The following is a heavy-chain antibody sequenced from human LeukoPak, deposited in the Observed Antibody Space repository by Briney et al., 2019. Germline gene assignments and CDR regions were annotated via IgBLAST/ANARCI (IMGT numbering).Heavy chain of an antibody. V-gene: IGHV5-51*01. CDR2: VYPAYSDT. CDR3: ARPGEDGYNLKYFDS. J-gene: IGHJ4*02. Sequence: GESLKISCKCSGYSFTSFWIAWVRQMPGKGLAWMGIVYPAYSDTRYSPSFQGQVTISADKSISTAYLQWSSLKASDTAMYYCARPGEDGYNLKYFDSWGQGTLVTVSS. CDR1: GYSFTSFW. D-gene: IGHD5-24*01.